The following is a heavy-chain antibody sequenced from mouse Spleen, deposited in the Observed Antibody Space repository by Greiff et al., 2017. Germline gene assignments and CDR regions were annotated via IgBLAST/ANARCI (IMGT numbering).Heavy chain of an antibody. CDR2: ISSGSSTI. V-gene: IGHV5-17*02. Sequence: EVQLVESGGGLVQPGGSRKLSCAASGFTFSSFGMHWVRQAPEKGLEWVAYISSGSSTIYYADTVKGRFTISRDNPKNTLFLQMTSLRSEDTAMYYCARSYYYGPDYWGQGTTLTVSS. J-gene: IGHJ2*01. CDR1: GFTFSSFG. CDR3: ARSYYYGPDY. D-gene: IGHD1-1*01.